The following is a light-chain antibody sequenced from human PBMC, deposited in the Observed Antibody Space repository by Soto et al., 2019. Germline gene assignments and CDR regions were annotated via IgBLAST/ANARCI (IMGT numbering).Light chain of an antibody. CDR1: QSVSGSY. J-gene: IGKJ1*01. V-gene: IGKV3-20*01. CDR3: QQFEDWPT. CDR2: GTS. Sequence: EIVLTQSPGTLSLSPGERATLSCRASQSVSGSYLAWYQQKPGQAPRLLIYGTSNRATGIPDRISGSRSGTEFTLTISSLQSEDFGVYYCQQFEDWPTFGQGTKV.